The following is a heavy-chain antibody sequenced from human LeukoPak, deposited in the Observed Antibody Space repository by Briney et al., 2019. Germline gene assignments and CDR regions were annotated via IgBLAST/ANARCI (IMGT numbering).Heavy chain of an antibody. CDR2: ISPSGDET. CDR1: GFTFSNYA. CDR3: AKDQFDGYNAFAY. D-gene: IGHD5-24*01. Sequence: PGGSLRLSCAASGFTFSNYAMTWVRKAPGKGLEWVSGISPSGDETNYADSVKGRFTISRDNSKSTLYLQMDNLRAEDTAVYYCAKDQFDGYNAFAYWGQGTLVTVSS. J-gene: IGHJ4*02. V-gene: IGHV3-23*01.